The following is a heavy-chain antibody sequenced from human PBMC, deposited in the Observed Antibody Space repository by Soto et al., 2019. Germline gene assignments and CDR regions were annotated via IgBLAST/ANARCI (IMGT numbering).Heavy chain of an antibody. D-gene: IGHD3-22*01. J-gene: IGHJ4*02. CDR1: CGSISNSNSY. V-gene: IGHV4-39*01. Sequence: SDTLSLTCNVSCGSISNSNSYWGWIRQPPGKGLEWIGSIYYTGNTYYNPSLKSRVTISVDTSKNQFSLKLDSVTAADTAVYFCERHSIWLLLSDYWGQGSLVT. CDR2: IYYTGNT. CDR3: ERHSIWLLLSDY.